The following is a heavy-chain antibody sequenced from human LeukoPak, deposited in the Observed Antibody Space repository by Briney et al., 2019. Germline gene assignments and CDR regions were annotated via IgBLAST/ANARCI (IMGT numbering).Heavy chain of an antibody. CDR1: GDSISSYY. CDR2: IYYSGST. D-gene: IGHD3-22*01. V-gene: IGHV4-59*01. Sequence: SETLSLTCSASGDSISSYYWSWIRQPPGKGLEWIGYIYYSGSTNYNPSPKSRLTISVDTSKNQFFLKLSSVTAADTAMYYCARDGGYYGDHWGQGTLVTVSS. J-gene: IGHJ4*02. CDR3: ARDGGYYGDH.